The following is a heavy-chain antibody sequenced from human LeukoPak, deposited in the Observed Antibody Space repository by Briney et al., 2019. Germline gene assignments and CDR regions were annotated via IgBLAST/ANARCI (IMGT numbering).Heavy chain of an antibody. CDR2: ISAYNGNT. J-gene: IGHJ4*02. CDR3: ARVETDIVATSFDY. D-gene: IGHD5-12*01. CDR1: GYTFTSYG. Sequence: ASVKVSCKASGYTFTSYGISWVRQAPGQGLEWMGWISAYNGNTNYAQKLQGRVTMTTDTSTSTAYMELRSLRSDDTAVYYCARVETDIVATSFDYWGQGTLVIVSS. V-gene: IGHV1-18*01.